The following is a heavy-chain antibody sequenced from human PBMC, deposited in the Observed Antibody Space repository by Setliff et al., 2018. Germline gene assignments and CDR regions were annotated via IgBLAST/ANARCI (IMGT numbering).Heavy chain of an antibody. V-gene: IGHV4-4*02. CDR3: ASLNFDY. CDR1: GGSIRSSPW. CDR2: IHHSGKT. Sequence: TSETLSLTCAVSGGSIRSSPWWSWVRQPPGKGLEWLGDIHHSGKTYYNPSLQSRLTMSIDKSKNHFSVNLRSGTAADTAVYYCASLNFDYWGQGMLVTVSS. J-gene: IGHJ4*02.